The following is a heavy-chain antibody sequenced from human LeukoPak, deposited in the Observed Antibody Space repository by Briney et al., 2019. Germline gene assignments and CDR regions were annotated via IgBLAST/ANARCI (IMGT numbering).Heavy chain of an antibody. CDR1: GFTFSSYG. Sequence: PGGSLRLSCAASGFTFSSYGMSWVRQAPGKGLEWVSGISGRGGSTYYADSVKGRFTISRDNSKNTLYLQMNSLRAEDTAVYYCAKDFWSGYYVGYFDYWGQGTLVTGSS. CDR2: ISGRGGST. CDR3: AKDFWSGYYVGYFDY. D-gene: IGHD3-3*01. J-gene: IGHJ4*02. V-gene: IGHV3-23*01.